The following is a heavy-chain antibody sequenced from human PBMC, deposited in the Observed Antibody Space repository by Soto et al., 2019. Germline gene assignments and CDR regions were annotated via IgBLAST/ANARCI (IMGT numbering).Heavy chain of an antibody. D-gene: IGHD2-8*02. CDR2: ISWNSDRV. V-gene: IGHV3-9*01. Sequence: GGSLRLSCGASGFVFDDYAMHWVRRHPGGGLEWVSGISWNSDRVAYADSGKGRFRSSRDYGESSLYRQMNSLRGEDTAFYYCPRETQPNLGTGALYYWGQGVLVTVSS. CDR1: GFVFDDYA. J-gene: IGHJ4*02. CDR3: PRETQPNLGTGALYY.